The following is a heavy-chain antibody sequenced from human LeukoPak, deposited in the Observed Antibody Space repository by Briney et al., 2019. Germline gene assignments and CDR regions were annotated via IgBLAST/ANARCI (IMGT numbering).Heavy chain of an antibody. CDR1: GYTFSSYG. V-gene: IGHV1-18*01. J-gene: IGHJ5*02. Sequence: ASVKVSCKASGYTFSSYGISWVRKAPGQGLEWMGWISAYNGNTNYAQKFQGRVTMTRDKSINTVYMELSGLRSDDTAVFYCARDYRFRITTFGGGRRNWFDPWGQGTLVTVSS. CDR3: ARDYRFRITTFGGGRRNWFDP. D-gene: IGHD3-3*01. CDR2: ISAYNGNT.